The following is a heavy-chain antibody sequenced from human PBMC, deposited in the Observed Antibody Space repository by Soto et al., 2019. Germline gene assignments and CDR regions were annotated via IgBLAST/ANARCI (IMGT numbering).Heavy chain of an antibody. CDR2: ISYDGSNK. J-gene: IGHJ4*02. V-gene: IGHV3-30*18. Sequence: PGGSLRLSCAASGFTFSSYGMHWVRQAPGKGLEWVAVISYDGSNKYYADSVKGRFTISRDNSKNTLYLQMNSLRAEDTAVYYCAKDPRSLGGGWSSGVFDYWGQGTLVTVSS. CDR1: GFTFSSYG. D-gene: IGHD6-19*01. CDR3: AKDPRSLGGGWSSGVFDY.